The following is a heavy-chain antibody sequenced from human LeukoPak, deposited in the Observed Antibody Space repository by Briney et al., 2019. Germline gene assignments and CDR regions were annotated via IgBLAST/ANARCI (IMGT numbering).Heavy chain of an antibody. V-gene: IGHV3-48*03. J-gene: IGHJ3*02. Sequence: GGSLRLSCAASGFTFSTYDMNWVRQAPGKGLEWVSYISSSGSTIYYADSVKGRFTISRDNAKNSLYLQMNSLRAEDTAVYYCARDLGLWCGSIRGAFDIWGQGTMVTVSS. CDR2: ISSSGSTI. CDR1: GFTFSTYD. CDR3: ARDLGLWCGSIRGAFDI. D-gene: IGHD4/OR15-4a*01.